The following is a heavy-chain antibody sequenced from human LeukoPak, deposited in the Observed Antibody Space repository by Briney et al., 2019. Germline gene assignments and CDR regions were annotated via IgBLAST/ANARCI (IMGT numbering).Heavy chain of an antibody. CDR3: ARHNGFDRGYYYYMDV. CDR1: GGFINSYY. V-gene: IGHV4-4*07. J-gene: IGHJ6*03. Sequence: SETLSLTCTVSGGFINSYYWSWIRQPAGKGLEWIGRVYTSGITNYNSSLKSRITMSVDTSKNQFSLKLTSVTAADTAVYYCARHNGFDRGYYYYMDVWGNGTTVTVSS. D-gene: IGHD3-9*01. CDR2: VYTSGIT.